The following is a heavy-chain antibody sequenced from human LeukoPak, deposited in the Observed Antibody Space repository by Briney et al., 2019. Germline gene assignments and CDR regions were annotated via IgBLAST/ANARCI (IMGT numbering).Heavy chain of an antibody. CDR2: ISGSGGST. D-gene: IGHD5-18*01. Sequence: GGSLRLSCAASGFTFSSYGMSWVRQAPGKGLEWVSAISGSGGSTYYADSVKGRFTISRDNSKNTLYLQMNSLRAEDTAVYYCAKERDRYSYGSRYFDYWGQGTLVTVSS. CDR3: AKERDRYSYGSRYFDY. J-gene: IGHJ4*02. V-gene: IGHV3-23*01. CDR1: GFTFSSYG.